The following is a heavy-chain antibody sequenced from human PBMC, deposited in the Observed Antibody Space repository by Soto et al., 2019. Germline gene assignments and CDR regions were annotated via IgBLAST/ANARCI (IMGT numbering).Heavy chain of an antibody. Sequence: ASVKVSCKASGYTFTSYDINWVRQATGQGLEWMGWMNPNSGNTGYAQKFQGRVTMTRNTSISTAYMELSSLRSEDTAVYYCASWGAYCSGGSCYSAGYYYYMDVWGKGTTVTVS. D-gene: IGHD2-15*01. J-gene: IGHJ6*03. CDR1: GYTFTSYD. V-gene: IGHV1-8*01. CDR3: ASWGAYCSGGSCYSAGYYYYMDV. CDR2: MNPNSGNT.